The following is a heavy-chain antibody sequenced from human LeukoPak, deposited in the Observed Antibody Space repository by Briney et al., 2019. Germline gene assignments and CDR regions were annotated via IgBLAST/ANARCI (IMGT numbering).Heavy chain of an antibody. CDR1: GFTFSSYA. D-gene: IGHD3-9*01. CDR3: AKDSVLRYFDWLSFIDY. CDR2: ISGSGGST. V-gene: IGHV3-23*01. J-gene: IGHJ4*02. Sequence: GGSLRLSCAASGFTFSSYAMSWVRQAPGRGLEWVSAISGSGGSTYYADSVKGRFTISRDNSKNTLYLQMNSLRAEDTAVYYCAKDSVLRYFDWLSFIDYWGQGTLVTVSS.